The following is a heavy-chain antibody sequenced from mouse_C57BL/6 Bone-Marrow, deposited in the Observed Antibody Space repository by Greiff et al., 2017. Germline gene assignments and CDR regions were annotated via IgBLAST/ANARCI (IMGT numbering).Heavy chain of an antibody. CDR3: ARPLIDYGNYVGAMDY. D-gene: IGHD2-1*01. CDR1: GFTFSSYG. CDR2: ISSGGSYT. Sequence: EVQVVESGGDLVKPGGSLKLSCAASGFTFSSYGMSWVRQTPDKRLEWVATISSGGSYTYYPDSVKGRFTISRDNAKNTLYLQMSSLKSEDTAMYYCARPLIDYGNYVGAMDYWGQGTSVTVSS. V-gene: IGHV5-6*01. J-gene: IGHJ4*01.